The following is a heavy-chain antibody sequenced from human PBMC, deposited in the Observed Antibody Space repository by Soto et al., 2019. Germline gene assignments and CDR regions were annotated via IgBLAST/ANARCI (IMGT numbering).Heavy chain of an antibody. J-gene: IGHJ3*02. D-gene: IGHD3-10*01. CDR2: IYWDDDK. CDR3: AHLTPYGSGSYYVHAFDI. V-gene: IGHV2-5*02. Sequence: QITLKESGPTLVKPTQTLTLTCTFSGFSLSTSGVGVGWIRQPPGKALEWLALIYWDDDKRYSPSLNIRLTITKDTSKNQVVLTMTNMDPVDTATYYCAHLTPYGSGSYYVHAFDIRGQGTIVTVSS. CDR1: GFSLSTSGVG.